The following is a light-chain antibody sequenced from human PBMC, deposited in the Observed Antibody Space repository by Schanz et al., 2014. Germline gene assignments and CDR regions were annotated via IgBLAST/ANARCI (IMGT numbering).Light chain of an antibody. Sequence: QSVLTQPPSVSGAPGQRVTISCTGSSSNIGAGYDVHWYQQLPGTAPKLLIYGNSNRPSGVPDRFSGSKSGTSASLTVSGLQAEDEADYYCSSYGGSNFVVFGGGTKLTVL. CDR2: GNS. CDR1: SSNIGAGYD. CDR3: SSYGGSNFVV. V-gene: IGLV1-40*01. J-gene: IGLJ2*01.